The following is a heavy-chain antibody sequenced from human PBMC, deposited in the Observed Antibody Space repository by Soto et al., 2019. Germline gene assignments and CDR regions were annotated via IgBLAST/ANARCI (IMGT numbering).Heavy chain of an antibody. CDR1: VGSFSGYY. CDR2: ISHIGIT. CDR3: ARGTREGWFFDL. V-gene: IGHV4-34*01. Sequence: QAPLQQWGAGLLKPSETLSLTYAVYVGSFSGYYWNWIRQPPGKGLEWIGEISHIGITKYNPSLKSRVTISVDTSKNQFSLKLRSVTAADTAVYYCARGTREGWFFDLWGRGTPVTVSS. J-gene: IGHJ2*01.